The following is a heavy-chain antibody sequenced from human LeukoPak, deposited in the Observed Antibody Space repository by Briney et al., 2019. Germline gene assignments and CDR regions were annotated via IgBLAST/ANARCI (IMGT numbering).Heavy chain of an antibody. J-gene: IGHJ4*02. V-gene: IGHV1-46*01. D-gene: IGHD3-22*01. CDR1: GYTFTSYY. CDR2: FNPSGGGT. Sequence: ASVKVSCKASGYTFTSYYMHWVRQAPGQGLGWMGMFNPSGGGTTYAQKFQGRVTMTRDTSTSTVYMELSSLRSEDTAVYYCARGRFVLDYYRFDYWGQRTLVTVSS. CDR3: ARGRFVLDYYRFDY.